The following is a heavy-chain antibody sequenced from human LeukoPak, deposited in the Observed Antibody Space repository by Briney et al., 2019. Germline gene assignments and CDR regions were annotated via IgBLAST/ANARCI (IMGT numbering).Heavy chain of an antibody. Sequence: GGSLRLSCAASGFTISNFWMSWVRQAPGKGLEWAANIKQDGSEKKYVDSVKGRFTISRDNSKNTLDLQMHSLRAEDTAVYYCANGKGIAEAFDMWGQGTMVTVSS. CDR1: GFTISNFW. CDR3: ANGKGIAEAFDM. V-gene: IGHV3-7*03. D-gene: IGHD2-21*01. CDR2: IKQDGSEK. J-gene: IGHJ3*02.